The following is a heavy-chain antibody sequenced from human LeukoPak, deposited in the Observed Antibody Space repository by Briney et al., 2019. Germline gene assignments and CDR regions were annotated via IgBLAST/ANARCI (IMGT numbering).Heavy chain of an antibody. CDR3: ARLDWGF. CDR1: GGTFIIYA. V-gene: IGHV1-69*04. Sequence: SVTVSFKASGGTFIIYAISWVRQAPGQGLEWMGRIIPILGVGNYAQKFQGRVTITADKSTSTVYMELTSLTSEDTAVYFCARLDWGFWGQGTLVTVSS. CDR2: IIPILGVG. D-gene: IGHD3/OR15-3a*01. J-gene: IGHJ4*02.